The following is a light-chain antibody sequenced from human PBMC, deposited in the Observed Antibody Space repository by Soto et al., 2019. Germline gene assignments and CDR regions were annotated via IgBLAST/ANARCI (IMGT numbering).Light chain of an antibody. J-gene: IGKJ1*01. CDR1: QSISSW. V-gene: IGKV1-5*01. CDR2: DAS. Sequence: DIEMTQSPSSLSSSVGDRVTITCRASQSISSWLAWYQQKPGKAPKLLIYDASSLESGVPSRFRGSGSGTEFTLTISSLKPYDFETYYCQQYNSYAWTFGQGTKVDI. CDR3: QQYNSYAWT.